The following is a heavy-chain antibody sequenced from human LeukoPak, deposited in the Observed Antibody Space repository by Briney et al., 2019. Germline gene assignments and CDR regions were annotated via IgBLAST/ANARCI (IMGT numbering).Heavy chain of an antibody. CDR3: ARQQHSGSYGYFDY. Sequence: GGSLRLSCAASGFTFSLYWMSWVRQAPGKGLEWVANINQDESEKFYVDSVKGRYTISRDNAKNSLYLQMNSLRVEDTAVYYCARQQHSGSYGYFDYWGQGALVDVSS. CDR1: GFTFSLYW. V-gene: IGHV3-7*01. D-gene: IGHD1-26*01. J-gene: IGHJ4*02. CDR2: INQDESEK.